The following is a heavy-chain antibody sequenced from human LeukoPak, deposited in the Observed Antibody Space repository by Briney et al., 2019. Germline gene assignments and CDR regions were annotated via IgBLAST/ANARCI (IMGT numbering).Heavy chain of an antibody. J-gene: IGHJ4*02. V-gene: IGHV1-3*01. CDR1: GYTFTSYA. Sequence: ASVKVSCKASGYTFTSYAMHWVRQAPGQRLEWMGWINAGNGNTKYSQKFQGRVTITRDTSASTAYMELSSLRSEDTAVYYCARRELGASGWYAFDYWGQGTLVTVSS. D-gene: IGHD6-19*01. CDR3: ARRELGASGWYAFDY. CDR2: INAGNGNT.